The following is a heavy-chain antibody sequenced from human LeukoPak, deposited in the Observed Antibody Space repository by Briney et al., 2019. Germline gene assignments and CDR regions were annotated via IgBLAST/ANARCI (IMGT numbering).Heavy chain of an antibody. Sequence: PGGSLRLSXAASGFTFDDYGMSWVRQAPGKGLEWVPGINWNGGSTCYADSVKGRFTISSDNAKNSLYLQMNSLRAEDTALYYCARNSSSWYPVSGSDGYDIWGQGTMVTVSS. D-gene: IGHD6-13*01. CDR3: ARNSSSWYPVSGSDGYDI. CDR2: INWNGGST. CDR1: GFTFDDYG. V-gene: IGHV3-20*04. J-gene: IGHJ3*02.